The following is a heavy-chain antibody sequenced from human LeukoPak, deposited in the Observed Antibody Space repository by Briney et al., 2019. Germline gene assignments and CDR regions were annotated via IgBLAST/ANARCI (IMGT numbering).Heavy chain of an antibody. CDR2: ISSTSSYI. CDR1: GFTFSSYK. D-gene: IGHD3-22*01. V-gene: IGHV3-21*01. CDR3: ARDSSGGVYYDSSGYYYPRYFDY. J-gene: IGHJ4*02. Sequence: GGSLRLSCAASGFTFSSYKMHWVRQAPGKGLEGVSSISSTSSYIYYADSVKGRFTIYRDNSKNTLYLQMNSLRAEDTTVYYCARDSSGGVYYDSSGYYYPRYFDYWGQGTLVTVSS.